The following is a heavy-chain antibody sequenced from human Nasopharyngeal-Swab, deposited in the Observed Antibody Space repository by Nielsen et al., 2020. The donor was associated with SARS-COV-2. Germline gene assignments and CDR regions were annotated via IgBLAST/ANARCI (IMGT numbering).Heavy chain of an antibody. D-gene: IGHD6-19*01. CDR2: ILGDGIAT. Sequence: GESLKISCAASGFSFSPYIMNWVRQAPGKGLEFVSSILGDGIATQYASSVKGRFTISRDNSKNTLYLQMGSLRDEDMAVYYCTRDRDGGWSFDYWGQGTLVTVSS. V-gene: IGHV3-64*01. J-gene: IGHJ4*02. CDR3: TRDRDGGWSFDY. CDR1: GFSFSPYI.